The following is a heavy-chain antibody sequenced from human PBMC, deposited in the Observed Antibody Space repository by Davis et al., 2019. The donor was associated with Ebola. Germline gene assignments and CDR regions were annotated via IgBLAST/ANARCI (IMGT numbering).Heavy chain of an antibody. CDR1: GGSIGTYY. CDR2: IYYSGNT. D-gene: IGHD5-18*01. J-gene: IGHJ4*02. V-gene: IGHV4-59*01. Sequence: PSETLSLTCTVSGGSIGTYYWSWIRQPPGKGLEWIGYIYYSGNTNYNPSLKSRVTISVDTSKNQFSLSLTSVIAADTAVYFCAREGGYPYAIDYWGQGILVTVSS. CDR3: AREGGYPYAIDY.